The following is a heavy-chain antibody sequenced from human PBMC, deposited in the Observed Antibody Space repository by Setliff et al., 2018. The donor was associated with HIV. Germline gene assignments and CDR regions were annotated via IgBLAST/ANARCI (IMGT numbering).Heavy chain of an antibody. CDR3: ARHRIVKAYYYYMDV. CDR2: IYPYGSDT. D-gene: IGHD3-16*02. J-gene: IGHJ6*03. Sequence: GESLKISCKVSGYSFTSYWIGWVRQMPGKGLEWIGIIYPYGSDTRYSPSLQGQVSISAAKSISTVYLQLTSLKASDTAMYYCARHRIVKAYYYYMDVWGKGTTVTVSS. CDR1: GYSFTSYW. V-gene: IGHV5-51*01.